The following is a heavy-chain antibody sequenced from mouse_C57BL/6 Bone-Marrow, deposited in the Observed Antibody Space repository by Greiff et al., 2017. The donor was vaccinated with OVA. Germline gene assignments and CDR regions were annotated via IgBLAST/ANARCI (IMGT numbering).Heavy chain of an antibody. J-gene: IGHJ2*01. CDR3: ARSNYYGSRLYYFDY. D-gene: IGHD1-1*01. CDR2: IYPRSGNT. V-gene: IGHV1-81*01. Sequence: QVQLQQSGAELARPGASVKLSCKASGYTFTSYGISWVKQRTGQGLEWIGEIYPRSGNTYYNEKFKGKATLTADKSSSTAYMELRSLTSEDSAVYFCARSNYYGSRLYYFDYWGQGTTLTVSS. CDR1: GYTFTSYG.